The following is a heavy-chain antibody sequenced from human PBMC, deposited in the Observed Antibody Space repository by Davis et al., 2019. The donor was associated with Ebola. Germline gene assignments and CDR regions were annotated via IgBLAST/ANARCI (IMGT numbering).Heavy chain of an antibody. CDR1: GGSFSDYY. Sequence: SETLSLTCAVYGGSFSDYYWSWIRQPPGKGLEWIGDINHSGSTNYNPSLTSRVTISVDTSKTQFSLKLTSVTAADTAVYYCASEPLTGYCSSSSCNYGMDVWGKGTTVTVSS. V-gene: IGHV4-34*01. J-gene: IGHJ6*04. D-gene: IGHD2-2*01. CDR2: INHSGST. CDR3: ASEPLTGYCSSSSCNYGMDV.